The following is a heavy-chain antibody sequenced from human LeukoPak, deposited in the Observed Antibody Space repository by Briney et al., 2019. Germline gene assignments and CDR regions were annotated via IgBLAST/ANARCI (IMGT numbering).Heavy chain of an antibody. CDR2: ISSSGSTI. Sequence: GGSLRLSCAASGFTFSDYYMSWIRQAPGKGLEWVSYISSSGSTIYYADSAKGRFTIPRDNAKNSLYLQMNSLRAEDTAVYYCARGLSYYDSSDHFDYWGQGTLVTVSS. CDR1: GFTFSDYY. CDR3: ARGLSYYDSSDHFDY. V-gene: IGHV3-11*01. J-gene: IGHJ4*02. D-gene: IGHD3-22*01.